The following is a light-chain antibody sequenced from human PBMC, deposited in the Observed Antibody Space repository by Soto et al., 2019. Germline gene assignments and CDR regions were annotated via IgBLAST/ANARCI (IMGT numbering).Light chain of an antibody. CDR2: GNS. CDR1: SSNIGTGYD. V-gene: IGLV1-40*01. Sequence: QSVLTQPPSVSGAPGQRVTISCTGSSSNIGTGYDVHWYQQLPGTAPKLLIYGNSNRPSGVPDRFSGSKSGTSASLAITGLQAEDEADYYCQSYDSSLSGSVVFGGATNLTVL. CDR3: QSYDSSLSGSVV. J-gene: IGLJ2*01.